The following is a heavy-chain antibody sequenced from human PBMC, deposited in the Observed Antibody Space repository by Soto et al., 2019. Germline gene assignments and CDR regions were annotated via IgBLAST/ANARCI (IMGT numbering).Heavy chain of an antibody. Sequence: PSEILSLTCTVRGASSKNGTYYWSWIRQPPGKGLEWIGFIHYSGSTNYNPSLKSRVTMSVDTSKNQFSLKLTSVNAADTAVYYCTRGGDAYKNGHWGQGTLVTVSS. D-gene: IGHD2-21*01. J-gene: IGHJ4*02. V-gene: IGHV4-61*01. CDR1: GASSKNGTYY. CDR3: TRGGDAYKNGH. CDR2: IHYSGST.